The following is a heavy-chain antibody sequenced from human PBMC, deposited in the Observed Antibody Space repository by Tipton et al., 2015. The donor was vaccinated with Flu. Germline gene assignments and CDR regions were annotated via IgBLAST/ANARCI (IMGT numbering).Heavy chain of an antibody. CDR2: ISWNSGDI. Sequence: SLRLSCAASGFTFDDYAMHWVRQAPGKGLEWVSGISWNSGDIGYADSVKGRFTISRDNAKNSLYLQMNSLRTEDTALYYCAKDTYSSVGAADYWGQGTLVTVSS. V-gene: IGHV3-9*01. CDR3: AKDTYSSVGAADY. D-gene: IGHD6-19*01. CDR1: GFTFDDYA. J-gene: IGHJ4*02.